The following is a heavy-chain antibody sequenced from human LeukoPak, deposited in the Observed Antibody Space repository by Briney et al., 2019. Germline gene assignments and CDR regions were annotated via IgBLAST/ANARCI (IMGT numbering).Heavy chain of an antibody. CDR3: ARVLHDRSALGFFYYYMDV. Sequence: GAAVKVSCKASGYTFTYYHIHWVRQAPGQGLEWVGWINPKDGGTKYARKVWGRVTLTEDTSSGTAYMELNRLTSDDTAVYFCARVLHDRSALGFFYYYMDVWGKGTTVIVSS. CDR1: GYTFTYYH. CDR2: INPKDGGT. J-gene: IGHJ6*03. V-gene: IGHV1-2*02. D-gene: IGHD3-22*01.